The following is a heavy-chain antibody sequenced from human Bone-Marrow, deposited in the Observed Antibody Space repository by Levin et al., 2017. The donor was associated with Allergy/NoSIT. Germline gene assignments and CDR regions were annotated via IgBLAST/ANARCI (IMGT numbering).Heavy chain of an antibody. Sequence: GGSLRLSCAASGFTFSSYAMSWVRQAPGKGLEWVSAISGSGGSTYYADSVKGRFTISRDNSKNTLYLQMNSLRAEDTAVYYCAKVDTAMVRYYYFDYWGQGTLVTVSS. J-gene: IGHJ4*02. CDR3: AKVDTAMVRYYYFDY. CDR2: ISGSGGST. CDR1: GFTFSSYA. V-gene: IGHV3-23*01. D-gene: IGHD5-18*01.